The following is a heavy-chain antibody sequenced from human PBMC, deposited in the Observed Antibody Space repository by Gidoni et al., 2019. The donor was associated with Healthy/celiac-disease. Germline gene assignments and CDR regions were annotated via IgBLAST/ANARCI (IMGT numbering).Heavy chain of an antibody. J-gene: IGHJ4*02. CDR1: GFTFDDYA. Sequence: EVQLVESGGGLVQPGRSLRLSCAASGFTFDDYAMHWVRQAPGKGLEWVSGISGNSGSIGYADSVKGRFTISRDNAKNSLYLQMNSLRAEDSALYYCAKDMGRIAARNTPFDYWGQGTLVTVSS. CDR2: ISGNSGSI. CDR3: AKDMGRIAARNTPFDY. V-gene: IGHV3-9*01. D-gene: IGHD6-6*01.